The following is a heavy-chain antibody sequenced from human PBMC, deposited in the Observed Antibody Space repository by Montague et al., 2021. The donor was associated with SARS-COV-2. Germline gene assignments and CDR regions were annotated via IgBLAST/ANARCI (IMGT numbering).Heavy chain of an antibody. V-gene: IGHV4-34*01. CDR3: ARLGDGVVPSPILGVGPYYSYYYMDV. CDR1: GGSFSTYS. D-gene: IGHD3-10*01. Sequence: SETLSLTRAVHGGSFSTYSWNWIRQPPGNGLEWIGEIHHGGSTNYNPSLKSRVTISADTSKNQFSLKLTSVAAADTAVYYCARLGDGVVPSPILGVGPYYSYYYMDVWGKGTTVTVSS. J-gene: IGHJ6*03. CDR2: IHHGGST.